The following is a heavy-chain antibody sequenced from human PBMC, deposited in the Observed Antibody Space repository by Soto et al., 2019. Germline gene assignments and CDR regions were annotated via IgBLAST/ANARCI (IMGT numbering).Heavy chain of an antibody. CDR2: IIPIFGTA. V-gene: IGHV1-69*13. Sequence: ASVKVSCKASGGTFSSYGISWVRQAPGQGXEWMGGIIPIFGTANYAQKFQGRVTITADESTSTVYMELSSLRSEDTAVYYCARVLLHASSLSSYNYGLDVWGQGTTVTVSS. CDR3: ARVLLHASSLSSYNYGLDV. CDR1: GGTFSSYG. D-gene: IGHD2-15*01. J-gene: IGHJ6*02.